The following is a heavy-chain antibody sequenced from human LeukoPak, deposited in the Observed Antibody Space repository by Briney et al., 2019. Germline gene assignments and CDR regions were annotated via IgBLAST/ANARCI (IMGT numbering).Heavy chain of an antibody. CDR2: ISYDGSNK. J-gene: IGHJ4*02. V-gene: IGHV3-30-3*01. D-gene: IGHD3-10*01. CDR3: ARDLAYYKY. Sequence: GGSLRPSCAASGFTFSSYAMHWVRQAPGRGLEWVAVISYDGSNKYYADSVKGRFTISRDNSKNTLYLQMNSLRAEDTAVYFCARDLAYYKYWGQGTLVTVSS. CDR1: GFTFSSYA.